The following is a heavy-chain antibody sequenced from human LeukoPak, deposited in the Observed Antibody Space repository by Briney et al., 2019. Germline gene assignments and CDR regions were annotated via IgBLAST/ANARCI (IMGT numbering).Heavy chain of an antibody. CDR1: GFTFSSYW. CDR3: ARDVYFGSSRMIDY. V-gene: IGHV3-74*01. CDR2: IYSDGSST. D-gene: IGHD2-2*01. Sequence: GGSLRLSCAASGFTFSSYWMHWVRQAPGKGPVWVSRIYSDGSSTSYADSVKGRFTISKDNAKSTLYLQMNNLRAEDTAVYYCARDVYFGSSRMIDYWGQGTLVTVPS. J-gene: IGHJ4*02.